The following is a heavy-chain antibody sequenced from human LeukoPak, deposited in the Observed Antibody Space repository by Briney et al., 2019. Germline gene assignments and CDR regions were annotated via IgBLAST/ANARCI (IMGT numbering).Heavy chain of an antibody. J-gene: IGHJ4*02. D-gene: IGHD3-3*01. CDR1: GFTFSSYA. CDR3: APNTMGVVSVDY. V-gene: IGHV3-23*01. CDR2: ISGSGGST. Sequence: GGSLRLSCAASGFTFSSYAMSWVRQAPGKGLEWVSAISGSGGSTYYADSVKGRFTISRDNSKNTLYLQMNSLRAEDTAVYYCAPNTMGVVSVDYWGQGTLVTVSS.